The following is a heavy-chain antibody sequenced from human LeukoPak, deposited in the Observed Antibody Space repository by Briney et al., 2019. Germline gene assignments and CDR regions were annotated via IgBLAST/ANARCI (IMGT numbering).Heavy chain of an antibody. D-gene: IGHD2-2*01. CDR2: INPNSGGT. CDR1: GYTFTGYY. CDR3: ARQRLTRSTSCYGY. J-gene: IGHJ4*02. Sequence: GASVKVSCKASGYTFTGYYMHWVRQAPGQGLEWMGWINPNSGGTNYAQKFQGRVTMTRDTSISTAYMELSRLRSDDTAVYYCARQRLTRSTSCYGYWGQGTLVTVSS. V-gene: IGHV1-2*02.